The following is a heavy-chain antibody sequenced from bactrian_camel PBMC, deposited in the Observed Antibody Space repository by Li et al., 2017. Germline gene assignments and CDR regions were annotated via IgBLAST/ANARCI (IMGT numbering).Heavy chain of an antibody. Sequence: VQLVESGGGSVQAGGSLRLSCAASGYTFNTYSWFRQAPGQEREGVAAVYVGGGKSYYADSVKGRFTISQDHAKNTLYLQMNTLKPEDSAVYHCAADGGSCHLFTSQGPRFGGQGTQVTVS. CDR3: AADGGSCHLFTSQGPRF. D-gene: IGHD2*01. CDR1: GYTFNTY. V-gene: IGHV3S31*01. J-gene: IGHJ4*01. CDR2: VYVGGGKS.